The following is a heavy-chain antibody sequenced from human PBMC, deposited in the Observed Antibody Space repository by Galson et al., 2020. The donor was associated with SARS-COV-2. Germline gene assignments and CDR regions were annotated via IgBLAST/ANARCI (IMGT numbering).Heavy chain of an antibody. Sequence: ASVKVSCKASGYTFTSYGISWVRQAPGQGLEWMGWISAYNGNTNYAQKLQGRVTMTTDTSTSTAYMELRSLRSDDTAVYYCARDTNWNYGWDARGLYYYYGMDVWGQGTTVTVSS. D-gene: IGHD1-7*01. V-gene: IGHV1-18*04. CDR1: GYTFTSYG. CDR3: ARDTNWNYGWDARGLYYYYGMDV. CDR2: ISAYNGNT. J-gene: IGHJ6*02.